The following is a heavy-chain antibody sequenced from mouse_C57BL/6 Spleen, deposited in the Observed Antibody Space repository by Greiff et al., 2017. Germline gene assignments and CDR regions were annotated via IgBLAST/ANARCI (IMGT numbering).Heavy chain of an antibody. CDR2: IYPGDGDT. CDR1: GYAFSSSW. CDR3: AREGYYAMDY. J-gene: IGHJ4*01. V-gene: IGHV1-82*01. Sequence: VQLQQSGPELVKPGASVKISCKASGYAFSSSWMNWVKQRPGKGLEWIGRIYPGDGDTNYNGKFKGKATLTADKSSSTAYMQLSSLPSEDSAVYFCAREGYYAMDYWRQGTSVTVSS.